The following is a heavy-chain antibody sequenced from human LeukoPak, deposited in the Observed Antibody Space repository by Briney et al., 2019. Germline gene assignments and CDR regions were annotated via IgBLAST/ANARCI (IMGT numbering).Heavy chain of an antibody. D-gene: IGHD4-11*01. CDR3: ARDKTLQPFDY. V-gene: IGHV1-18*01. CDR2: ISAYNGNT. Sequence: ASVKVSCKASGCTFTSYGISWVRQAPGQGLEWMGWISAYNGNTNYAQKLQGKVTMTTDTSTSTAYMELRSLRSDDTAVYYCARDKTLQPFDYWGQGTLVTVSS. CDR1: GCTFTSYG. J-gene: IGHJ4*02.